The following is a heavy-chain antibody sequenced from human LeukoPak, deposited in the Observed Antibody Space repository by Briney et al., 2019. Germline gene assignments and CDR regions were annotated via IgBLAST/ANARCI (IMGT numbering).Heavy chain of an antibody. CDR2: IKSKTDGGTT. CDR3: TTGADYYDSSGYYTYSLLAFDY. D-gene: IGHD3-22*01. Sequence: GGSLRLSCAASGVTFSNAWMSWVRQARGKGREWGGRIKSKTDGGTTDYGAPVKGRFTISRDDSKNTLYLQMNSLKTEDPAVYYCTTGADYYDSSGYYTYSLLAFDYWGQGTLVTVSS. V-gene: IGHV3-15*01. J-gene: IGHJ4*02. CDR1: GVTFSNAW.